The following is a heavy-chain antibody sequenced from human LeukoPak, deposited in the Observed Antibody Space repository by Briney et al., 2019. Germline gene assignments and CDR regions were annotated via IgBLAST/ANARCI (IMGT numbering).Heavy chain of an antibody. CDR2: IIPILGIA. J-gene: IGHJ4*02. D-gene: IGHD3-22*01. V-gene: IGHV1-69*02. CDR1: GGTFSSYT. Sequence: SVKVSCKASGGTFSSYTISWVRQAPGQGLEWMGRIIPILGIANYAQMFQGRVTITADKSTSTAYMELSSLRSEDTAVYYCARGTYYDSSGYYIDYWGQGTLVTVSS. CDR3: ARGTYYDSSGYYIDY.